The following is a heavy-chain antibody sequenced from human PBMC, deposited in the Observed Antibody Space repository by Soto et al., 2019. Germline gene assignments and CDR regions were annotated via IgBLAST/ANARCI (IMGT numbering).Heavy chain of an antibody. V-gene: IGHV3-7*01. J-gene: IGHJ4*02. CDR2: TNPDGSQE. CDR3: ARFYN. Sequence: GGSLRLSCVASGFTFSDYWMSWVRLTPGKGPEWVAHTNPDGSQEAYVDPVKGRFTMSRDNAQKSLFLHMSSLRPEDTAIYYCARFYNWGPGALVTVSS. CDR1: GFTFSDYW.